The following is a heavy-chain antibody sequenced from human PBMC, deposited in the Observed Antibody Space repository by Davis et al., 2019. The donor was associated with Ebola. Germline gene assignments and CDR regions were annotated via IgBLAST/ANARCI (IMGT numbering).Heavy chain of an antibody. V-gene: IGHV3-11*01. CDR2: ISSSGSTI. J-gene: IGHJ6*02. CDR1: GFTFSDYY. Sequence: GGSLRLSCAASGFTFSDYYMSWIRQAPGKGLEWVSYISSSGSTIYYADSVKGRFTISRDNAKNSLYLQMNSLRAEDTAVYYCASAGMTTYTLGLKYYYYYGMDVWGQGTTVTVSS. CDR3: ASAGMTTYTLGLKYYYYYGMDV. D-gene: IGHD4-17*01.